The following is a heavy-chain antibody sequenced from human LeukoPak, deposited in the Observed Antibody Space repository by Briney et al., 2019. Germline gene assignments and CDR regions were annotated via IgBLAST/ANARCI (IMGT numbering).Heavy chain of an antibody. CDR1: GDSVSSNSPA. V-gene: IGHV6-1*01. CDR3: ARSPQYPTVPLRD. J-gene: IGHJ4*02. CDR2: TYYRSKWYN. Sequence: SQTLSLTCAISGDSVSSNSPAWNWIRQSPSRGLEWLGRTYYRSKWYNDYAVSVKSRITINPDTSKNQFSLQLNSVTPEDTAVYYCARSPQYPTVPLRDWGQGTLVTVSS. D-gene: IGHD4-17*01.